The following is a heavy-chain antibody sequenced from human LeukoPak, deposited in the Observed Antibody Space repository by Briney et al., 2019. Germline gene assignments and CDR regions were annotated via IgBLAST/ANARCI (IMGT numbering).Heavy chain of an antibody. D-gene: IGHD3-22*01. CDR3: ARGYRHYYDSSGYDDY. J-gene: IGHJ4*02. CDR2: INPNSGGT. CDR1: GYTFTGYY. Sequence: GASVKVSCKASGYTFTGYYMHWVRQAPGQGLEWMGWINPNSGGTNYAQKFQGRVTMTRDTSISTAYMELSRLRSDDTAVYYCARGYRHYYDSSGYDDYWGQGTLVTVSS. V-gene: IGHV1-2*02.